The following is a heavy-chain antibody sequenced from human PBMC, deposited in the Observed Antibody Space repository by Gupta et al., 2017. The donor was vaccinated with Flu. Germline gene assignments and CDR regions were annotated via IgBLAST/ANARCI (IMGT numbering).Heavy chain of an antibody. J-gene: IGHJ4*02. CDR1: GFTFSAYT. CDR3: ARGTDYDYGDYAAY. D-gene: IGHD4-17*01. CDR2: ISSSSSYI. Sequence: EVQLVESAGGLVKPGGSLRLSCAASGFTFSAYTMNWVRQAPGKGLEWVSSISSSSSYIYYADSVKGRFTISRDNAKNSLYLQMNSLRAEDTAVYYCARGTDYDYGDYAAYWGQGTLVTVSS. V-gene: IGHV3-21*01.